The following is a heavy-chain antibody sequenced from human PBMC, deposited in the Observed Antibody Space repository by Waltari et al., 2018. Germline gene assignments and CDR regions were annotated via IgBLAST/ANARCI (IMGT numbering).Heavy chain of an antibody. CDR3: AKDSPPGYYDSSGYYSVLY. V-gene: IGHV3-30*02. Sequence: QVQLVESGGGVVQPGGSLRLSCAASGFTFSSYGMHWVRQAPGKGLEWVAFIRDDGSNKYYADSVKGRFTISRDNSKNTLYLQMNSLRAEDTAVYYCAKDSPPGYYDSSGYYSVLYWGQGTLVTVSS. CDR2: IRDDGSNK. CDR1: GFTFSSYG. D-gene: IGHD3-22*01. J-gene: IGHJ4*02.